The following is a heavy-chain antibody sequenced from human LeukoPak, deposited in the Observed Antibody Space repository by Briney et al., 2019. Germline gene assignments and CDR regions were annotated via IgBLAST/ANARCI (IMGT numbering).Heavy chain of an antibody. D-gene: IGHD3-3*01. V-gene: IGHV4-39*01. J-gene: IGHJ4*02. CDR1: GGSINSNNYY. CDR3: QSRYLEWLLEY. CDR2: IYSSGSA. Sequence: SETLSLTCTVSGGSINSNNYYWGWIRQPPGKGLEWIGSIYSSGSAYYNPSLKSRVTISVDTSKNQFSLRLSSVTAADTAVYYCQSRYLEWLLEYWGQGTLVAVSS.